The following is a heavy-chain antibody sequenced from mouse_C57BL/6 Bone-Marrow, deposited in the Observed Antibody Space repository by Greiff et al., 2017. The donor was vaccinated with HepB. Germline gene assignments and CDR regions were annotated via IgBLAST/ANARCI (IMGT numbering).Heavy chain of an antibody. CDR3: ATWFPFAY. Sequence: QQSCKASGYTFTSYWMHWVKQRPGRGLEWIGRIDPNSGGTKYNEKFKSKATLTVDKPSSTAYMQLSSLTSEDSAVYYCATWFPFAYWGQGTLVTVSA. V-gene: IGHV1-72*01. CDR2: IDPNSGGT. J-gene: IGHJ3*01. CDR1: GYTFTSYW. D-gene: IGHD2-2*01.